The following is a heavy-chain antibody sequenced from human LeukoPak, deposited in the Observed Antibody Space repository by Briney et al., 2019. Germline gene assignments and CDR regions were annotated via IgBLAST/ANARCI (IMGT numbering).Heavy chain of an antibody. V-gene: IGHV4-4*02. CDR1: GDSISIRNW. J-gene: IGHJ4*02. Sequence: PSETLSLTCAVSGDSISIRNWWNWVRQPPGKGLDWIGEISHGGSTKYNPSLKNRVTISKDNSKNEFSLKLSSVTAADTAVYYCARVALYSNIPGGVYWGQGTLVTVSS. D-gene: IGHD5-18*01. CDR3: ARVALYSNIPGGVY. CDR2: ISHGGST.